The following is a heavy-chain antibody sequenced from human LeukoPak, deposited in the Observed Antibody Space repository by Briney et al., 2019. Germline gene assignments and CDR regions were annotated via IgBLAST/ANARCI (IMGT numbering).Heavy chain of an antibody. J-gene: IGHJ4*02. V-gene: IGHV3-15*01. CDR3: STGAF. CDR2: IKSKTDGGTT. CDR1: EFTLSDDW. Sequence: GGSLRLSCAASEFTLSDDWMSWVRQAPGKGLEWVGRIKSKTDGGTTDYAAPVKGRFTISRDDSKNLLYLQMKSLKTDDTGVYYCSTGAFWGQGTLVTVSS.